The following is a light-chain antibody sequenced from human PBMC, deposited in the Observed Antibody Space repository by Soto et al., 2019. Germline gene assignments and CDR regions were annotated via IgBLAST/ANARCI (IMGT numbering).Light chain of an antibody. J-gene: IGKJ5*01. V-gene: IGKV3-11*01. CDR2: DAY. CDR3: QQRHMWPIT. CDR1: QSFRGL. Sequence: EVVLTQSPVTLSLSPGERATLSWRASQSFRGLLAWYQQKPGQAHRLLIYDAYNRATGIPPRFSGSGSGTDLTITISSLEPEDSEVYYCQQRHMWPITFGQGTRLEI.